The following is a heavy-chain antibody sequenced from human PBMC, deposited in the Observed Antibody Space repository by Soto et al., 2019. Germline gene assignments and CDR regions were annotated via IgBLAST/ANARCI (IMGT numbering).Heavy chain of an antibody. Sequence: GGSLRVSCAASGFTFSSDAMTWVRQAPGKGLEWVSAISGSGGSTYYADSVKGRFTISRDNSKSTVYLQMNSLRAEDTAVYYCAKCRGWWEQILDYWGQRSLVIGSS. D-gene: IGHD2-15*01. V-gene: IGHV3-23*01. CDR3: AKCRGWWEQILDY. CDR2: ISGSGGST. J-gene: IGHJ4*02. CDR1: GFTFSSDA.